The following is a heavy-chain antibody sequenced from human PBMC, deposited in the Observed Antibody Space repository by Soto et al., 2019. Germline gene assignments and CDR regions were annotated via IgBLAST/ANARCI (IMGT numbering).Heavy chain of an antibody. V-gene: IGHV3-7*01. CDR1: GFTLSSFW. J-gene: IGHJ3*02. D-gene: IGHD1-1*01. CDR3: ARDQGWKRAFDI. CDR2: IRQDGSEK. Sequence: EVQLEESGGDLVQPGGSLRLSCTASGFTLSSFWMSWLRRTPGKGLEWVANIRQDGSEKHYIDSGKGRFTISRDNAKNSLYLQMTNLRAEDTAVYYCARDQGWKRAFDIWGQGTLVTVSS.